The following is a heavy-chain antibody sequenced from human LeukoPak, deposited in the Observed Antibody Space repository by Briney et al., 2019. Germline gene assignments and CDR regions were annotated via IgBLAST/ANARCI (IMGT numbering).Heavy chain of an antibody. CDR1: GYTFTSFG. CDR3: ARDRHVEWDLLEDAFDI. Sequence: GASVKVSCKASGYTFTSFGFSWVRQAPGQGLEWMGWISAYNGNTNYAQKLQGRVTMTTDTSTSTAYMELRSLRSDDTAVYYCARDRHVEWDLLEDAFDIWGQGTMVTVSS. V-gene: IGHV1-18*01. D-gene: IGHD3-3*01. CDR2: ISAYNGNT. J-gene: IGHJ3*02.